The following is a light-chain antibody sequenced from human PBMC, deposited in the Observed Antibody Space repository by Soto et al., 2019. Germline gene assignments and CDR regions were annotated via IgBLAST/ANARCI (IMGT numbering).Light chain of an antibody. CDR3: QSFDGSLSGYV. J-gene: IGLJ1*01. V-gene: IGLV2-14*01. Sequence: QSALTQPASVSGSPGQSITISCTGTSSDVGGHNYVSWYQQHPGRAPKLLIYGNTNRPSGVPDRFSGSKSGTSASLAITGLQAEDEADYYCQSFDGSLSGYVFGTGTKLTVL. CDR2: GNT. CDR1: SSDVGGHNY.